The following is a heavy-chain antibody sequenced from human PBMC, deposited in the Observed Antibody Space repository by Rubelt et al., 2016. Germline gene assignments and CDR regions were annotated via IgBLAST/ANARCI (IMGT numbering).Heavy chain of an antibody. CDR2: IYYSGST. Sequence: QLQLQESGPGLVKPAETLSLTCTVSGGSISSSGVHWAWIRQPPGKGLAWIGTIYYSGSTYYNPSLQSRVTISVDTSKNQFSRKVSSVTAADTAIYYCARDPWMVPLLFDPWGQGTLVTVSS. J-gene: IGHJ5*02. D-gene: IGHD6-19*01. CDR3: ARDPWMVPLLFDP. CDR1: GGSISSSGVH. V-gene: IGHV4-39*07.